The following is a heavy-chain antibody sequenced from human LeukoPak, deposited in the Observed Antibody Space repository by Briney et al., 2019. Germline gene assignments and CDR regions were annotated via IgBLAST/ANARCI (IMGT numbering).Heavy chain of an antibody. D-gene: IGHD2-2*01. CDR3: ARAASVPYCSSTSCYFLGFDY. CDR1: GGSISSSSYY. Sequence: SETLSLTCTVSGGSISSSSYYWGWIRQPPGKGLEWIGSIYYSGSTYYNPSLKSRVTISVDTSKNQFSLKLSSVTAADTAVYYCARAASVPYCSSTSCYFLGFDYWGQGTLVTVSS. CDR2: IYYSGST. V-gene: IGHV4-39*07. J-gene: IGHJ4*02.